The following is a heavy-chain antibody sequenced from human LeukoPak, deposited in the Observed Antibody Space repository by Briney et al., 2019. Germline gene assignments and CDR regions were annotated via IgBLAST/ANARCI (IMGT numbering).Heavy chain of an antibody. Sequence: GGSLRLSCAASGFTFSSYAMSWVRQAPGKGLEWVSAISGSGGSTYYADSVKGRFTISRDNSKNTLYLQMNSLRAEDTAVYYCANSLRWNLQPLINDYWGKGPLVTSPQ. V-gene: IGHV3-23*01. CDR2: ISGSGGST. J-gene: IGHJ4*02. CDR3: ANSLRWNLQPLINDY. CDR1: GFTFSSYA. D-gene: IGHD1-1*01.